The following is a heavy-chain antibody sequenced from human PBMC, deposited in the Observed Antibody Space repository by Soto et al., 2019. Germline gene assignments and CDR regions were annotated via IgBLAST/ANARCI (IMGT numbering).Heavy chain of an antibody. J-gene: IGHJ3*02. Sequence: TSVKVSCAASGGSFSSYAISWVRQAPGQGLEWMGGIIPIFGTANYAQKFQGRVTITADESTSTAYMELSSLRSEDTAVYYCAREGRGYYYDSSGYIDIWGQGTMVTVSS. CDR2: IIPIFGTA. CDR3: AREGRGYYYDSSGYIDI. D-gene: IGHD3-22*01. CDR1: GGSFSSYA. V-gene: IGHV1-69*13.